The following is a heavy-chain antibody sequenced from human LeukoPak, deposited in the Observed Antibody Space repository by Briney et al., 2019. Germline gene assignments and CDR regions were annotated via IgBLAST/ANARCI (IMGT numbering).Heavy chain of an antibody. CDR2: MNPNSGNT. CDR3: ARTLTYGDYDFDY. V-gene: IGHV1-8*01. CDR1: GYTFTSYD. Sequence: ASVKVSCKASGYTFTSYDINWVRQATGQGLEWMGRMNPNSGNTGYAQKFQGRVTMTRDTSISTAYMELNSLRSEDTAVYYCARTLTYGDYDFDYWGQGTLVTVSS. J-gene: IGHJ4*02. D-gene: IGHD4-17*01.